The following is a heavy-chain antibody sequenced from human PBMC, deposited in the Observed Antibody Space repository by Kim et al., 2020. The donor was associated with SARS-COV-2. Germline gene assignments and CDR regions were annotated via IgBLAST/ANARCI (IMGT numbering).Heavy chain of an antibody. D-gene: IGHD1-7*01. CDR3: ARDNYYSFDY. CDR2: EK. Sequence: EKYCVDSVKGRFTISRDNAKNSLYLQMNSLRAEDTAVYYCARDNYYSFDYWGQGTLVTVSS. J-gene: IGHJ4*02. V-gene: IGHV3-7*01.